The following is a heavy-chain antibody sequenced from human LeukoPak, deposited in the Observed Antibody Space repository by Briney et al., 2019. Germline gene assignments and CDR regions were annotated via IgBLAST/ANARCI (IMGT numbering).Heavy chain of an antibody. Sequence: GGSLRLSCAASGFTFSSYGMHWVRQAPGKGLEWGAFIRYDGSNKYYADSVKGRFTISRDNSKNTLYLQMNSLRAEDTAVYYCARIVVVPAANDFDYWGQGTLVTVSS. V-gene: IGHV3-30*02. D-gene: IGHD2-2*01. CDR3: ARIVVVPAANDFDY. CDR2: IRYDGSNK. CDR1: GFTFSSYG. J-gene: IGHJ4*02.